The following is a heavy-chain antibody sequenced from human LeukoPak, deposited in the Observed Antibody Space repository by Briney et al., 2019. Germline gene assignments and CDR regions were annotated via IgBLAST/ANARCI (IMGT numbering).Heavy chain of an antibody. CDR1: GFTFSSYE. J-gene: IGHJ6*03. Sequence: PGGSLRLSCAASGFTFSSYEMNWVRQAPGKGLEWISGISWSGGRTGYSDSMKGRLTISRDNAKNSLYLQINSVRAEDTALYYCARYPRGLGYMDVWGKGTTVTV. CDR3: ARYPRGLGYMDV. D-gene: IGHD3-10*01. V-gene: IGHV3-20*04. CDR2: ISWSGGRT.